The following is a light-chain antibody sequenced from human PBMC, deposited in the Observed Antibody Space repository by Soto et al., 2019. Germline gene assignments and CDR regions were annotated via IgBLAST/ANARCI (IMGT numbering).Light chain of an antibody. CDR2: DVS. Sequence: QSVLTQPASVSGSPGQSITISCTGTGSDVGGYNFVSWYQQHPGKVPELIIFDVSKRPSGAFNRFSGSKSGNTASLTISGLQAEDEADYYCSSYRSGNTPYVFGTGTKVTVL. V-gene: IGLV2-14*03. J-gene: IGLJ1*01. CDR3: SSYRSGNTPYV. CDR1: GSDVGGYNF.